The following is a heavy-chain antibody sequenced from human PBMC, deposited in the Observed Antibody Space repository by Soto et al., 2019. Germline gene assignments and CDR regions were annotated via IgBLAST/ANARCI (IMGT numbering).Heavy chain of an antibody. D-gene: IGHD2-21*02. Sequence: QVQLVQSGAEVKKPGSSVKVSCKASGGTFSSYTISWVRQAPGQGLEWRGRIIPILGIANYAQKFQGRVTXTXXTSTSAAYTELSSPRSDDTAVYYCARDRGDGGEHYWCPGTLVTVSS. CDR1: GGTFSSYT. J-gene: IGHJ4*02. V-gene: IGHV1-69*08. CDR2: IIPILGIA. CDR3: ARDRGDGGEHY.